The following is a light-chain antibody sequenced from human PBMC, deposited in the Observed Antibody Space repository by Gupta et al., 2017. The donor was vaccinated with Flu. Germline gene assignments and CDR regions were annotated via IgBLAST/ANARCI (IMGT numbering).Light chain of an antibody. CDR1: SSNIGSNT. J-gene: IGLJ3*02. CDR3: ASWDDSLNGGV. Sequence: ISCSGSSSNIGSNTVNWYQQLPRTAPKLLIYTNNQRPSGVPDRFSGSKSDTSASLAIRGLQSEDEADYYCASWDDSLNGGVFGGGTELTGL. V-gene: IGLV1-44*01. CDR2: TNN.